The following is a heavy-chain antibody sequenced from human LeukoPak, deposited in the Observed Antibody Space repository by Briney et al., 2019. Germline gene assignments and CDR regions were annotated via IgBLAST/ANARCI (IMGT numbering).Heavy chain of an antibody. CDR3: ARDRLLYYYDSGPTGHFQH. J-gene: IGHJ1*01. V-gene: IGHV3-7*01. D-gene: IGHD3-22*01. Sequence: GGSLRLSCAASGFTFSSYSMNWVRQAPGKGLEWVANIKQDGSEKYYVDSVKGRFTISRDNAKNSLYLQMSSLRADDTAVYYCARDRLLYYYDSGPTGHFQHWGQGTLVTV. CDR2: IKQDGSEK. CDR1: GFTFSSYS.